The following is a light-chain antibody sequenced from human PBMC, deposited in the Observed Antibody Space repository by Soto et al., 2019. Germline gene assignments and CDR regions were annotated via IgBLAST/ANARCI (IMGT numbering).Light chain of an antibody. J-gene: IGKJ2*01. Sequence: ERVMTQSPATLSASPGERVTLSCRASQSVSTNLAWYQQKPGQSPRLLIYGASTRATGIPARFIGSGSGTAFTLTISSLQYDDFAVYYCQQYINWPPYTFGQGTKLEIK. V-gene: IGKV3-15*01. CDR3: QQYINWPPYT. CDR2: GAS. CDR1: QSVSTN.